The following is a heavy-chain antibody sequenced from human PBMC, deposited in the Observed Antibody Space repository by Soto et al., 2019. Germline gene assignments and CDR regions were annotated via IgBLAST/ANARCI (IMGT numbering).Heavy chain of an antibody. CDR3: ARMTVGGSGRYGVYHYGMDV. D-gene: IGHD6-19*01. V-gene: IGHV1-69*13. CDR1: GGTFSSYA. Sequence: ASVKVSCKASGGTFSSYAISWVRQAPGQGLEWMGGIIPIFGTANYAQKFQGRVTITADESTSTAYMELSSLRSEDTAVYYCARMTVGGSGRYGVYHYGMDVWGQGTTVTVSS. CDR2: IIPIFGTA. J-gene: IGHJ6*02.